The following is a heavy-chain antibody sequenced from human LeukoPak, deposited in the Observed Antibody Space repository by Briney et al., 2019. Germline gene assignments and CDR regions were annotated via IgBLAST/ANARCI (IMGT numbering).Heavy chain of an antibody. CDR3: ASLFSSSSPFDY. CDR1: GGSISSSNW. CDR2: IYHSGST. J-gene: IGHJ4*02. D-gene: IGHD6-6*01. Sequence: SETLSLTCAVSGGSISSSNWWSWVRRPPGKGLEWIGEIYHSGSTNYNPSLKSRVTISVDKSKNQFSLKLSSVTAADTAVYYCASLFSSSSPFDYWGQGTLVTVSS. V-gene: IGHV4-4*02.